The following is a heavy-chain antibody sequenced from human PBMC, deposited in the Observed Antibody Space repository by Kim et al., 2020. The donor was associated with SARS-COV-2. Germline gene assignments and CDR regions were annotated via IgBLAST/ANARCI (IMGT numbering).Heavy chain of an antibody. CDR2: ISWNSGSI. CDR1: GFTFDDYA. J-gene: IGHJ4*02. D-gene: IGHD6-19*01. V-gene: IGHV3-9*01. CDR3: AKVRLRGWHPYYFDY. Sequence: GGSLRLSCAASGFTFDDYAMHWVRQAPGKGLEWVSGISWNSGSIGYADSVKGRFTISRDNAKNSLYLQMNSLRAEDTALYYCAKVRLRGWHPYYFDYWGQGTLVTVSS.